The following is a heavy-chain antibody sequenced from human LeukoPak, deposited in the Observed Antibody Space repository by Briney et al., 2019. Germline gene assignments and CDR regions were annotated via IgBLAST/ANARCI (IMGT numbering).Heavy chain of an antibody. CDR3: ARQGYTASHYFLDY. V-gene: IGHV4-4*07. Sequence: SETLSLTCTVSSGSINSCYWGWVRQPAGRGLEWIGRIYTTGIANYNPSLQSRLTVSVDTSKRQFSLNLRSVTAADTAIYYCARQGYTASHYFLDYWSQGTLVTVSS. D-gene: IGHD3-16*02. CDR2: IYTTGIA. CDR1: SGSINSCY. J-gene: IGHJ4*02.